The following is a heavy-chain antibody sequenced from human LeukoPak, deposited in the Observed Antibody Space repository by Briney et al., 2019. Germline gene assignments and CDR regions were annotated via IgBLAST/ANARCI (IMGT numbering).Heavy chain of an antibody. Sequence: PGGSLRLSCAASGFTFDDYGMSWVRQAPGKGLEWVSGINWNGGSTGYADSVKGRFTISRDNAKNSLYLQMNSLRAEDTALYHCARLMGRRGYSYPLTQDWGQGTLVTVSS. J-gene: IGHJ4*02. CDR1: GFTFDDYG. D-gene: IGHD5-18*01. CDR2: INWNGGST. V-gene: IGHV3-20*01. CDR3: ARLMGRRGYSYPLTQD.